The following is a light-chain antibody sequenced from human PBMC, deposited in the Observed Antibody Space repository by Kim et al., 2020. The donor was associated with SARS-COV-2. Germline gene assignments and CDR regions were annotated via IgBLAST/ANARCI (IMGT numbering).Light chain of an antibody. Sequence: LAPGERATLSCRASQSVATDLAWYQQKPGQAPRLIIYGASTRATGIPDRFTGSGSGTDFTLTISSLEPEDCAVYFCQQRGNWPQTFGQGTKVDIK. CDR2: GAS. CDR3: QQRGNWPQT. V-gene: IGKV3-11*01. CDR1: QSVATD. J-gene: IGKJ1*01.